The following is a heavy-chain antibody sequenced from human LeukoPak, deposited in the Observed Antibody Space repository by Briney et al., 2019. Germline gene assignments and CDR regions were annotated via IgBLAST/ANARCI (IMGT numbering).Heavy chain of an antibody. D-gene: IGHD6-19*01. J-gene: IGHJ4*02. CDR2: INPNSGDT. V-gene: IGHV1-2*06. CDR3: AREGGAVAGTVADY. CDR1: GYTFAGYY. Sequence: ASVKVSCKASGYTFAGYYIHWVRQAPGQGLEWMGRINPNSGDTNYAQKFQGRVTVTRDTSTTTAYMELSSLTSDDTALYYCAREGGAVAGTVADYXGQGTLVTVS.